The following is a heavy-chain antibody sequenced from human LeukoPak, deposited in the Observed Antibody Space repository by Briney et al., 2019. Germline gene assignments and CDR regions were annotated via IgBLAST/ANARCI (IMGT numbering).Heavy chain of an antibody. Sequence: GGSLRLSCAASGFTVSSHYMSWVRQAPGKGLEWVSVIYSGAGTSYADSVQGRFTISRDNSKNTLYLQMNSLRVEGTAVYYCARDRGFSSSWRLFVYWGQGTLVTVSS. D-gene: IGHD6-13*01. CDR3: ARDRGFSSSWRLFVY. V-gene: IGHV3-66*02. J-gene: IGHJ4*02. CDR2: IYSGAGT. CDR1: GFTVSSHY.